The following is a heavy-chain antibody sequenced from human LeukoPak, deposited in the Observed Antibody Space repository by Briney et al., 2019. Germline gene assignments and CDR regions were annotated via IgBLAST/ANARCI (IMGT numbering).Heavy chain of an antibody. D-gene: IGHD5-12*01. CDR2: ISSRGSPM. Sequence: GGSPRLSCAASGFTFSSYEMNWVRQAPGKGLEWVSYISSRGSPMYYADSVKGRFTISRDNAKNSLYLQMNSLRVEDTAVYYCAREGGHSGYDDFDYWGQGTLVTVSS. V-gene: IGHV3-48*03. CDR3: AREGGHSGYDDFDY. CDR1: GFTFSSYE. J-gene: IGHJ4*02.